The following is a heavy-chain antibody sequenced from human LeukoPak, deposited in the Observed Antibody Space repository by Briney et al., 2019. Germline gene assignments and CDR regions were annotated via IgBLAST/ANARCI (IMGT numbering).Heavy chain of an antibody. CDR3: ARLGHCSISTCPFNGYFFHMDV. Sequence: SETLSLTCTVSGGSISSSSYYWGWIRQPPGKGLEWIGSIYYSGSTCYNPSLKSRVTISVDTSKNQFSLKLSSVTAADTAVYYCARLGHCSISTCPFNGYFFHMDVWGKGTTATVSS. CDR2: IYYSGST. J-gene: IGHJ6*03. CDR1: GGSISSSSYY. V-gene: IGHV4-39*01. D-gene: IGHD3-3*02.